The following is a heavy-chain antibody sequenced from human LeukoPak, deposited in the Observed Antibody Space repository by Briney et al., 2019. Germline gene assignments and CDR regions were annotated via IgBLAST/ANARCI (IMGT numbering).Heavy chain of an antibody. CDR3: ARDDSPRHYYYGMDV. Sequence: GGSLRLSCAASGFTFTTYALHWVRQAPGKGLEWVAVISYDGSKKLYADSVKGRFTISRDDSKNTLYLQMNSLRPEDTAVYYCARDDSPRHYYYGMDVWGQGTTVTVSS. CDR1: GFTFTTYA. D-gene: IGHD3-22*01. V-gene: IGHV3-30-3*01. J-gene: IGHJ6*02. CDR2: ISYDGSKK.